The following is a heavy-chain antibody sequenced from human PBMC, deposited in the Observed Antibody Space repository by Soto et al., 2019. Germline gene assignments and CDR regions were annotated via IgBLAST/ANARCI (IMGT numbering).Heavy chain of an antibody. D-gene: IGHD2-21*02. J-gene: IGHJ5*02. CDR3: ARRHTAFDP. CDR1: GGSISSSNYY. Sequence: SETLSLTCTVSGGSISSSNYYWDWIRQPPGKGLEWIGSIYYSGSTYYNPSLKSRVTISIDTSKNQFSLKLSSVTAADTAVYYCARRHTAFDPWGQGALVTVSS. V-gene: IGHV4-39*01. CDR2: IYYSGST.